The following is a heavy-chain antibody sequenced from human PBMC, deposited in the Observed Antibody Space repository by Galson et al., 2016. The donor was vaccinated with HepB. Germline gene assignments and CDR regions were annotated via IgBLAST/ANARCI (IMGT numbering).Heavy chain of an antibody. Sequence: SLRLSCAASGFTVSSNYMTWVRQAPGKGLEWVSVIYSGGTTYYADSVKGRFTISRDNSKNTLFLQMNTLSAEDTAVYYCAKGVYGDHGWFDYWGQGTLVTVSS. J-gene: IGHJ4*02. CDR1: GFTVSSNY. CDR3: AKGVYGDHGWFDY. V-gene: IGHV3-66*02. CDR2: IYSGGTT. D-gene: IGHD4-17*01.